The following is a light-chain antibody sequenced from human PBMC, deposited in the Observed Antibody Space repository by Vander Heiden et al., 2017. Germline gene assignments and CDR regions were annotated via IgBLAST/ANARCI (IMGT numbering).Light chain of an antibody. CDR3: AAWDDSLSGVV. V-gene: IGLV1-47*02. CDR1: SSNIGSNY. Sequence: QSVLTLPLSASGTPGQRLTIPCSGNSSNIGSNYVYWYQQLPGTAPKLLIYSNDQRPSGVPDRFSGSKSGTSASLAISGLRSEDEGGYYCAAWDDSLSGVVFGGGTKLTVL. CDR2: SND. J-gene: IGLJ2*01.